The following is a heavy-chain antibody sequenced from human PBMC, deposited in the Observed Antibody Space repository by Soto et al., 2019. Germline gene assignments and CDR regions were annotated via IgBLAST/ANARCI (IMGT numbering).Heavy chain of an antibody. V-gene: IGHV1-46*02. Sequence: ASVKGSCKASGYSFKDHYMHWVRQAPGRGLEWVGIINPSGEHTNYAQQFRGRVAMTRDTSTSTAYMELRSLRSEDTAVYFCARISCKGGSCYFDFDHWGQGTLVTVCS. D-gene: IGHD2-15*01. CDR2: INPSGEHT. J-gene: IGHJ4*02. CDR3: ARISCKGGSCYFDFDH. CDR1: GYSFKDHY.